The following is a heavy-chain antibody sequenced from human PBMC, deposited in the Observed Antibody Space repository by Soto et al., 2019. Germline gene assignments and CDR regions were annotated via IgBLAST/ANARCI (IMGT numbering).Heavy chain of an antibody. Sequence: EVHLVESGGGLVEPGGSLRLSCAASGFIFNNAWMTWVRQAPGKGLEWVAHIKSRPDGGTADYAASVKGRFTISRDDSRYTLYLQMNRLRIEDTAVYYCTTAGPRDWYFNLWGRGTLVTVSS. V-gene: IGHV3-15*01. J-gene: IGHJ2*01. CDR2: IKSRPDGGTA. CDR1: GFIFNNAW. CDR3: TTAGPRDWYFNL.